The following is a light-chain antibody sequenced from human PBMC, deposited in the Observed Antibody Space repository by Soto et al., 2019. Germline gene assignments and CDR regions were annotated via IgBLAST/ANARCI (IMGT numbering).Light chain of an antibody. V-gene: IGKV3-15*01. J-gene: IGKJ1*01. CDR1: QSFSSN. CDR3: QQYNNWPLT. Sequence: EIVMTQSPATLYVSPGERATLSCRASQSFSSNLAWYQQKPGQAPRLLIYGASTRATGIPARFSGSGSGTEFSLTISSLQSEDFAVYDCQQYNNWPLTFGQGTKVEIK. CDR2: GAS.